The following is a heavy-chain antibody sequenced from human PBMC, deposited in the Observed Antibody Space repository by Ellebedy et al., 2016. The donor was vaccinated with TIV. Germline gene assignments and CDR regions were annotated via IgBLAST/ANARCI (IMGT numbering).Heavy chain of an antibody. J-gene: IGHJ4*02. CDR2: IYYSGST. CDR3: ARATSLGITMIVVRGFDY. CDR1: GGSVSSGSYY. D-gene: IGHD3-22*01. V-gene: IGHV4-61*01. Sequence: SETLPLTXTVSGGSVSSGSYYWSWIRQPPGKGLEWIGYIYYSGSTNYNPSLKSRVTISVDTSKNQFSLKLSSVTAADTAVYYCARATSLGITMIVVRGFDYWGQGTLVTVSS.